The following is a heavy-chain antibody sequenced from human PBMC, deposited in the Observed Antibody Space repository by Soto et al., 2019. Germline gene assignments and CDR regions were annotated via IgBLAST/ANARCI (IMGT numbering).Heavy chain of an antibody. CDR1: GGSISSSNW. CDR2: IYHSGST. J-gene: IGHJ6*02. Sequence: PSETLSLTCAVSGGSISSSNWWSWVRQPPGKGLEWIGEIYHSGSTNYNPSLKSRVTISVDKSKNQFSLKLSSVTAADTAVYYCARAIRYYYYYGMDVWGQGXTVTVSS. V-gene: IGHV4-4*02. CDR3: ARAIRYYYYYGMDV.